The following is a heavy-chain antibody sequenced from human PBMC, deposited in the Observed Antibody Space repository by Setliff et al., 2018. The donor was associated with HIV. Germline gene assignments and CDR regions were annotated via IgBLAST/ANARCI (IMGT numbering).Heavy chain of an antibody. CDR1: GYSFTTYW. V-gene: IGHV5-51*01. CDR2: IYPGDSDT. CDR3: ARPGRTSNYDSEDFQH. J-gene: IGHJ1*01. D-gene: IGHD3-22*01. Sequence: PGESLKISCKGSGYSFTTYWIGWVRQMPGKGLEWMGMIYPGDSDTRYSPSFQGQVTISADKSISTAYLQWSSLKASDTAMYYCARPGRTSNYDSEDFQHWGQGTLVTVSS.